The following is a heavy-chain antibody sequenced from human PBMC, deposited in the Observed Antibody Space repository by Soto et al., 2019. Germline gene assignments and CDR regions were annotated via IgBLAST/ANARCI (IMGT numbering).Heavy chain of an antibody. Sequence: QVQLVQSGAEVKKPWASVKVSCKASGDTFTDYYIHWVRQAPGQGLEWMGTVNPSGGHTTYAQHFLGRVSMTRDTATSTLYMELTSLTSEDTAVYYCARGGHVGVVTVALDYWGQGTLVTVSS. D-gene: IGHD2-21*02. CDR2: VNPSGGHT. J-gene: IGHJ4*02. CDR3: ARGGHVGVVTVALDY. V-gene: IGHV1-46*01. CDR1: GDTFTDYY.